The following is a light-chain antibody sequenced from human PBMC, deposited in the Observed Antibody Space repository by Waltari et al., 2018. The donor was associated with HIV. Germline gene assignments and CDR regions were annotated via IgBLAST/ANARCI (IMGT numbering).Light chain of an antibody. CDR2: EVS. V-gene: IGLV2-14*01. CDR3: SSSTSSSTWV. Sequence: HSALPQPASVSGSPGQSITISCTETSTNDGGYSYVPWYQQHPVNALDLVIYEVSCRPSGVSDRFSGSKSGNTASLTISGLQAEDETDYYCSSSTSSSTWVFGGGTKLTVL. CDR1: STNDGGYSY. J-gene: IGLJ3*02.